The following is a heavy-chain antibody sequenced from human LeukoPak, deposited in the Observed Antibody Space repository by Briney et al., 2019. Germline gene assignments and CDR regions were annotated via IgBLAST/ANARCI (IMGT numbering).Heavy chain of an antibody. CDR1: GFTFSSYW. D-gene: IGHD3-10*02. Sequence: GGSLRLSCAASGFTFSSYWMHWVRQAPGKGLEWVSHISTSGGTIYYANSVKGRFTISRDNAKNSLYLQMNSLRAEDTAVYYCAELGITMIGGVWGKGTTVTISS. J-gene: IGHJ6*04. CDR3: AELGITMIGGV. V-gene: IGHV3-48*04. CDR2: ISTSGGTI.